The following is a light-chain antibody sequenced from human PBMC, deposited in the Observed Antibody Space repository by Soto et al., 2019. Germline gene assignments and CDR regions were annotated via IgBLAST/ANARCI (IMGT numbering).Light chain of an antibody. CDR2: TAS. J-gene: IGKJ1*01. CDR1: QSISNW. CDR3: QQSNSFPRT. Sequence: IHLTQSPSSVAASVGDRVTITCRASQSISNWLAWFQQKPGQAPRLLIYTASRLQSGVPSRFSGSGSGTDFTPTISSLQPEDFAAYYCQQSNSFPRTFGQGTKVDIK. V-gene: IGKV1-12*01.